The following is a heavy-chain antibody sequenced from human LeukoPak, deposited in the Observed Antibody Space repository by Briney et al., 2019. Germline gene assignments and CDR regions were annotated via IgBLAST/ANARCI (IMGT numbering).Heavy chain of an antibody. CDR1: GYTFTSYY. Sequence: GASVKVSCKASGYTFTSYYMHWVRQAPGQGLEWMGIINPSGGSTSYAQKFQGRVTMTRDTSTNTVYMELSSLRSEDTAVYYCARDHYYGSGSPERDDLWGRGTLVTVSS. V-gene: IGHV1-46*01. J-gene: IGHJ2*01. CDR2: INPSGGST. D-gene: IGHD3-10*01. CDR3: ARDHYYGSGSPERDDL.